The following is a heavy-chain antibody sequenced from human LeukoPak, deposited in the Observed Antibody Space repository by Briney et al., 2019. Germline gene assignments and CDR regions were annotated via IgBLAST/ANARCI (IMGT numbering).Heavy chain of an antibody. CDR1: GFIVNSCE. CDR3: ARDLPQIEY. CDR2: MSSSGSTT. D-gene: IGHD3-22*01. V-gene: IGHV3-48*03. Sequence: PGGSLRLSCAASGFIVNSCEMHWVRQAPGKGLEWVSYMSSSGSTTYYADSVKGRFTISRDNAKNSLYLQMNSLRAEDTALYYCARDLPQIEYWGQGTLVTVSS. J-gene: IGHJ4*02.